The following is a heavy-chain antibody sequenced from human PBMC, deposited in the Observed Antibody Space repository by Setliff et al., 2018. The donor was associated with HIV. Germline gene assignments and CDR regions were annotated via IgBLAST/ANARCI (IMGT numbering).Heavy chain of an antibody. CDR1: GYTFTGYY. Sequence: ASVKVSCKASGYTFTGYYIQWVRQAPGQGLEYMGWTNPNSGGTNYAQKFQGRVTMTRDTSITTVYMELARLTSDDTAIYYCTRNPIQIKRWSPGETWFDTWGQGTLVTVSS. CDR2: TNPNSGGT. J-gene: IGHJ5*02. D-gene: IGHD7-27*01. V-gene: IGHV1-2*02. CDR3: TRNPIQIKRWSPGETWFDT.